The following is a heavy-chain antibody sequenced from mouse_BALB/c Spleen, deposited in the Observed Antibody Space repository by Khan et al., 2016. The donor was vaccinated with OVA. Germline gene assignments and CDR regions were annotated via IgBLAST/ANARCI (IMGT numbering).Heavy chain of an antibody. D-gene: IGHD1-1*01. CDR1: GYIFTSYW. CDR3: TRWSYWFAY. CDR2: IYPGDSDT. J-gene: IGHJ3*01. Sequence: VQLQQSGTVLARPGASVKMSCKVSGYIFTSYWMHWVKQRPGQGLEWIGAIYPGDSDTNYNQNFKGKAKLTAVTSTSTAYMELSSLTNEDSAVYYCTRWSYWFAYWGQGTLVTVSA. V-gene: IGHV1-5*01.